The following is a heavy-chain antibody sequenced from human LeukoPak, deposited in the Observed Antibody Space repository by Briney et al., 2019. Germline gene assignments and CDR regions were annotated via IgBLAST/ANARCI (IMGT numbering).Heavy chain of an antibody. J-gene: IGHJ4*02. CDR2: IYYSGST. Sequence: SETLSLTCTVSGGSVSSGSYYWSWIRQPPGKGLEWIGYIYYSGSTNYNPSLKSRVTISVDTSKNQFSLKLSSVIAADTAVYYCARGYYGSGSYYDFHYWGQGTLVTVSS. CDR3: ARGYYGSGSYYDFHY. CDR1: GGSVSSGSYY. D-gene: IGHD3-10*01. V-gene: IGHV4-61*01.